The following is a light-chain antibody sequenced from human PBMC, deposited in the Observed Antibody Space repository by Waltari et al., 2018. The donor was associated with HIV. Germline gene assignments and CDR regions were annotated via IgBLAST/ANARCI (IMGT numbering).Light chain of an antibody. CDR1: NSDIGGHNY. CDR3: CSYSTSATSKWV. J-gene: IGLJ3*02. CDR2: GVR. Sequence: QSALTQPASVSGSLGQSITISCSGTNSDIGGHNYVSWYQQTPGNAPRVIIRGVRGRPAGVADRLSGAKAGNTASLIISGLQAEDEADYCCCSYSTSATSKWVFGGGTKLTVL. V-gene: IGLV2-14*01.